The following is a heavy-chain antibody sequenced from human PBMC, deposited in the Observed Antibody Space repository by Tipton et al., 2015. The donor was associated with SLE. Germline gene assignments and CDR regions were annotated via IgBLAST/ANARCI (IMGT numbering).Heavy chain of an antibody. CDR3: ARCLLKNNWFDP. D-gene: IGHD4/OR15-4a*01. Sequence: TLSLTCAVYGGSFSGYYWSWIRQPPGKGLEWIGEINHSGSTNYNPSLKSRVTISVDTSKNQFSLKLSSVTAADTAVYYCARCLLKNNWFDPWGQGTLVTVSS. V-gene: IGHV4-34*01. J-gene: IGHJ5*02. CDR1: GGSFSGYY. CDR2: INHSGST.